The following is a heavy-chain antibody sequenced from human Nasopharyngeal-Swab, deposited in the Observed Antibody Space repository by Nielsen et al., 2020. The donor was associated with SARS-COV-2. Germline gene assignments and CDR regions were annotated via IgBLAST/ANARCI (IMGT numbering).Heavy chain of an antibody. CDR3: ARDPGWGGDGAFDI. V-gene: IGHV3-64*01. D-gene: IGHD3-10*01. Sequence: VRQALGKGLEYVSAISSNGGSTYYANSVKGRFTISRDNSKNTLYLQMGSLRAEDMAVYYCARDPGWGGDGAFDIWGQGTMVTVSS. J-gene: IGHJ3*02. CDR2: ISSNGGST.